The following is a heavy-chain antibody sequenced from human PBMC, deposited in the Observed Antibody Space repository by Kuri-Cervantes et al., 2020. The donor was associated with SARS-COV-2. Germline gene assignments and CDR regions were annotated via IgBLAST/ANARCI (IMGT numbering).Heavy chain of an antibody. CDR1: GFTVSSYS. V-gene: IGHV3-21*01. Sequence: GESLKISCAASGFTVSSYSMTWVRQAPGKGLEWVSSISSSSSYTNYADSVKGRFTISRDNAKNSLYLQMNSLRAEDTAVYYCARGSSGYDLTFDYWGQGTLVTVSS. CDR3: ARGSSGYDLTFDY. D-gene: IGHD5-12*01. CDR2: ISSSSSYT. J-gene: IGHJ4*02.